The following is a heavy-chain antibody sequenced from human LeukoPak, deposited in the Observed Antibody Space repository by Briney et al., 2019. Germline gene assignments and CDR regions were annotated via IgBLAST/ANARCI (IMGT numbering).Heavy chain of an antibody. CDR2: IWFDGGKI. D-gene: IGHD2/OR15-2a*01. V-gene: IGHV3-33*01. J-gene: IGHJ4*02. Sequence: GRSLRLSCAASGFPFSSYVMHWLRQAPGKGLEWVAAIWFDGGKIYYADSVKGRFTISRDNSKNTPYLQMNSLRAEDTAVYHCVRDFTNIRGGGYFDNWGQGTLVTVSS. CDR3: VRDFTNIRGGGYFDN. CDR1: GFPFSSYV.